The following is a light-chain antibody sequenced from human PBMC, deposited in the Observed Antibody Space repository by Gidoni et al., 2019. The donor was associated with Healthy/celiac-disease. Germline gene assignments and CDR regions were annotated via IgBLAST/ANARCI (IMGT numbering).Light chain of an antibody. CDR2: KAS. CDR1: QSISIW. V-gene: IGKV1-5*03. J-gene: IGKJ1*01. CDR3: QQYNSYSST. Sequence: DIQMTQSPSTLSASVGYRVTITCRASQSISIWLAWYQQKPGKAPKLLIYKASSLESGVPSRFSGSGSGTEFTLTISSLQPDDFATYYCQQYNSYSSTFGQGTKVEIK.